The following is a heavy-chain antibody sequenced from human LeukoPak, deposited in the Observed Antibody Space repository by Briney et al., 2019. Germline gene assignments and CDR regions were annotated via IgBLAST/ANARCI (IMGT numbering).Heavy chain of an antibody. V-gene: IGHV3-7*01. D-gene: IGHD3-9*01. J-gene: IGHJ4*02. CDR3: ARSLTGYRLKYYFDY. Sequence: GGSLRLSCAASGFTFSNYWMSWVRQAPGKGLEWVANIKQDRSEKYYVDSVKGRFTISRDNAKNSLYLQMNSLRAEDTAVYYCARSLTGYRLKYYFDYWGQGTLVTVSS. CDR2: IKQDRSEK. CDR1: GFTFSNYW.